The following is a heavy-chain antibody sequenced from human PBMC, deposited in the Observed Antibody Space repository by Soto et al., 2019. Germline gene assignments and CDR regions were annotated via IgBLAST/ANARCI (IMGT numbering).Heavy chain of an antibody. CDR2: IYYSGST. CDR1: GCSISIGYYY. CDR3: ARVVKTRRYYYDSSGYHFSFDN. D-gene: IGHD3-22*01. Sequence: SETLSLTCPFSGCSISIGYYYLIWIRQPPGNGLEWIGYIYYSGSTHYNPSLKGRFTIPVDTSKNQFSLTLRSVTPADTAVYYCARVVKTRRYYYDSSGYHFSFDNWGQGTLVTVS. V-gene: IGHV4-30-4*01. J-gene: IGHJ4*02.